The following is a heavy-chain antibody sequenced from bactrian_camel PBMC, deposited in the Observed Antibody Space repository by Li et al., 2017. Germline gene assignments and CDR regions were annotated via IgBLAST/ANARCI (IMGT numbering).Heavy chain of an antibody. CDR3: AAPSSCYDGLPFPSSS. CDR2: VNSDGTT. D-gene: IGHD6*01. CDR1: GFTFRTSR. V-gene: IGHV3S53*01. J-gene: IGHJ4*01. Sequence: VQLVESGGGSVQAGESLRLACTGSGFTFRTSRMGWYRQSPRNPCEMVSNVNSDGTTVYDDSVKGRFTISLDTAENTLILQMNSLKAEDTAMYYCAAPSSCYDGLPFPSSSRGQGTQVTVS.